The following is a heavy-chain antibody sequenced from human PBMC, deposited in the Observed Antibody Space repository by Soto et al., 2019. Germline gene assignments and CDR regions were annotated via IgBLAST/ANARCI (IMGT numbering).Heavy chain of an antibody. D-gene: IGHD4-17*01. J-gene: IGHJ6*02. V-gene: IGHV3-30*18. CDR3: AKTLDYGDHGNYGMDV. Sequence: GGSLRLSCAASGFTFSSYGMHWVRQAPGKGLEWVAVISYDGSNKYYADSVKGRFTISRDNSKNTLYLQMNSLRAEDTAVYYCAKTLDYGDHGNYGMDVWGQGTTVTVSS. CDR2: ISYDGSNK. CDR1: GFTFSSYG.